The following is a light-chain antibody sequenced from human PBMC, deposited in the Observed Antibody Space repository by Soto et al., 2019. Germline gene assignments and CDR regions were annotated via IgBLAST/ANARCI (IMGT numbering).Light chain of an antibody. CDR1: QTINSN. Sequence: EVVMTQSPATLSVSPGERATLSCRASQTINSNLAWYQQKPGQAARLLIHGATTRATGIPGRFSGSGSGTEFTLTISSLQSEDIAVYSCQQYNYWPPRTVGQGTKVDIK. J-gene: IGKJ1*01. CDR3: QQYNYWPPRT. V-gene: IGKV3-15*01. CDR2: GAT.